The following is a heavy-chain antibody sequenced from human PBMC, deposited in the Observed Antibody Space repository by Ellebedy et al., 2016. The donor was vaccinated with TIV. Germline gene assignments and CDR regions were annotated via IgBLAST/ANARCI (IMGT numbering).Heavy chain of an antibody. CDR3: ASRGYSSMTKDY. D-gene: IGHD5-18*01. Sequence: GESLKISCAASDFTFSSYWMHWVRQAPGKGLVWVSRINSDGSTTTYADSVKGRFTISRDNAKNSLYLQMSSLRAEDTAVYYCASRGYSSMTKDYWGQGTLVTVPS. CDR1: DFTFSSYW. CDR2: INSDGSTT. J-gene: IGHJ4*02. V-gene: IGHV3-74*01.